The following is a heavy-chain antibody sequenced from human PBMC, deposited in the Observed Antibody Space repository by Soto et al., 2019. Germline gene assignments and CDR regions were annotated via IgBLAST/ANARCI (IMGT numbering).Heavy chain of an antibody. J-gene: IGHJ6*02. D-gene: IGHD4-4*01. CDR1: GFTFSSYS. V-gene: IGHV3-48*02. Sequence: EVQPVESGGGLVQPGGSLRLSCAASGFTFSSYSMNWVRQAPGKGLEWVSYISSSSSTIYYADSVKGRFTISRDNAKNSLYLQMNSLRDEDTAVYYCATEWTTVTTDYYYYGMDVWGQGTTVTVSS. CDR3: ATEWTTVTTDYYYYGMDV. CDR2: ISSSSSTI.